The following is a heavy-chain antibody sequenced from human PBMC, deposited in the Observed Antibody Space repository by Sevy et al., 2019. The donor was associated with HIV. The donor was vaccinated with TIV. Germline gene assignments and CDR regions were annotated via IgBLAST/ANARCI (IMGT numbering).Heavy chain of an antibody. CDR3: RATGTVTTFHDY. CDR1: GFIFSSYV. V-gene: IGHV3-23*01. CDR2: ISGSGGST. D-gene: IGHD4-17*01. Sequence: GGSLRLSCAASGFIFSSYVMSWVRQAPGKGLEWVSAISGSGGSTYYADSVKGRFTISRDNSKNTLYLQMNSLRAEDTAVYDCRATGTVTTFHDYWGQGTLVTVSS. J-gene: IGHJ4*02.